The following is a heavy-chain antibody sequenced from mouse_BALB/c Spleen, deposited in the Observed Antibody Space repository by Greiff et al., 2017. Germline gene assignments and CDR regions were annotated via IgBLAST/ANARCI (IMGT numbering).Heavy chain of an antibody. J-gene: IGHJ1*01. CDR1: GFTFSSYA. D-gene: IGHD1-1*01. Sequence: EVKLMESGGGLVKPGGSLKLSCAASGFTFSSYAMSWVRQTPEKRLEWVASISSGGSTYYPDSVKGRFTISRDNARNILYLQMSSLRSEDTAMYYCAREGLYYGSSDWYFDVWGAGTTVTVSS. V-gene: IGHV5-6-5*01. CDR3: AREGLYYGSSDWYFDV. CDR2: ISSGGST.